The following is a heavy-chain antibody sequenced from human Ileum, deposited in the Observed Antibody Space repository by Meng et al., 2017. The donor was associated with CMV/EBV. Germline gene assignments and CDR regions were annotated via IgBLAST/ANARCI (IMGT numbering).Heavy chain of an antibody. CDR3: TRGPRQAATSVGP. Sequence: SETLSLTCTVSGDSVSNGDYWGWIRQPPGKEPEFIGSIFRTGTTFVNPSLERRVSLSVDTSKNQFSLRLTSVTAADTAVYYCTRGPRQAATSVGPWGQGILVTVSS. J-gene: IGHJ5*02. V-gene: IGHV4-38-2*02. CDR1: GDSVSNGDY. CDR2: IFRTGTT. D-gene: IGHD2-15*01.